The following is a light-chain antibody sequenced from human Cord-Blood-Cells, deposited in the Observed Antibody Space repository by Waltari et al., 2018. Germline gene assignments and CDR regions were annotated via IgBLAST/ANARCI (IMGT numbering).Light chain of an antibody. J-gene: IGLJ3*02. Sequence: QSALTQPASVSGSPGQSITISCTGTSSDVGGYNYVPWYQQPPSKAPKLMIYDVSNRPSGVSNRFSGSKSGNTASLTISGLQAEDEADYYCSSYTSSSTWVFGGGTKLTVL. V-gene: IGLV2-14*03. CDR2: DVS. CDR3: SSYTSSSTWV. CDR1: SSDVGGYNY.